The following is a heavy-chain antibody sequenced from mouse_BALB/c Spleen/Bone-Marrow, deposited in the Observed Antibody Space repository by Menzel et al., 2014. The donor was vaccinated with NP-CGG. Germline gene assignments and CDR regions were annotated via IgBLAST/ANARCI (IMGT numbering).Heavy chain of an antibody. Sequence: VQLQQSGAELVRPGASVRLSCTASGFNIKDSYIHWVRQRPEQGLEWIGWIDPENGDTEYAPKFQGKATMTADTSSNTAYLQLSSLTSEDTAVYYCKGYDYDVDSFDYWGQGTTLTVSS. CDR2: IDPENGDT. J-gene: IGHJ2*01. D-gene: IGHD2-4*01. CDR3: KGYDYDVDSFDY. CDR1: GFNIKDSY. V-gene: IGHV14-4*02.